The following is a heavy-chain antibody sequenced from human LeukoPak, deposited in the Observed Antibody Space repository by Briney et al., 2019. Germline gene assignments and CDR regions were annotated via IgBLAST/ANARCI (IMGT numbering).Heavy chain of an antibody. CDR2: MNQDGGEK. Sequence: PGGSLRLSCAASGFTFSSYWMSWVRQAPGKGLEWVANMNQDGGEKYYVDSVKGRFTISRDSAKNSLYLQMNSLRTEDTALYYCAKDRTYSAYAALDYWGQGTLVTVSS. J-gene: IGHJ4*02. V-gene: IGHV3-7*03. CDR3: AKDRTYSAYAALDY. CDR1: GFTFSSYW. D-gene: IGHD5-12*01.